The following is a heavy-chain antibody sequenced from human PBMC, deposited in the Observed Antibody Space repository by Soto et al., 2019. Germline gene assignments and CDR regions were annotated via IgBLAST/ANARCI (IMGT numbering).Heavy chain of an antibody. CDR1: GFTFSSYA. D-gene: IGHD6-13*01. Sequence: GGSLRLSCAASGFTFSSYAMHWVRQAPGKGLEWVAVISYDGSNKYYADSVKGRFTISRDNSKNTLYLQMNSLRAEDTAVYYCARDNVNAEAGTYWGQGTLVTVSS. V-gene: IGHV3-30-3*01. CDR3: ARDNVNAEAGTY. J-gene: IGHJ4*02. CDR2: ISYDGSNK.